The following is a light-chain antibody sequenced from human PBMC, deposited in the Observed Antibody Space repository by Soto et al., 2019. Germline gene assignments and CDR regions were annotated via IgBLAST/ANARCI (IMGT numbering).Light chain of an antibody. J-gene: IGKJ4*01. CDR1: HTVGSH. V-gene: IGKV3-15*01. Sequence: EIVMTQSPATLSVSPGERVTLSCRASHTVGSHLAWYQQKRGQAPRLLLYDATTRATGIPARFSGSGSGTDFTLTISSLQSEDFAVYYCQQYYDWLTFGGGNKVEIK. CDR2: DAT. CDR3: QQYYDWLT.